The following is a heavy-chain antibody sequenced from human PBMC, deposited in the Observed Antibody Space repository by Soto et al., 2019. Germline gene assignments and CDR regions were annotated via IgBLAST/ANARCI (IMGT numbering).Heavy chain of an antibody. V-gene: IGHV2-5*02. CDR1: GFSLSINGVA. J-gene: IGHJ4*02. CDR3: ADKRDVSRGFKY. D-gene: IGHD3-10*01. CDR2: IYWDDDQ. Sequence: QITLKESGPTLVKPTQTLTLTCTFSGFSLSINGVAVGWIRQPPGQALEWLALIYWDDDQRYKPSLKTRLTNTNDSTRIQVDLTMTNRDTVDTATYYWADKRDVSRGFKYWGQGTLVTVSS.